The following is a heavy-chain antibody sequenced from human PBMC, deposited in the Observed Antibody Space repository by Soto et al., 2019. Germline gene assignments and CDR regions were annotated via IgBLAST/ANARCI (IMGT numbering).Heavy chain of an antibody. V-gene: IGHV4-61*02. D-gene: IGHD6-13*01. CDR2: IHTSEST. CDR1: GGSISSGDYY. CDR3: ARALTSAAGLYFDY. Sequence: QVQLQESGPGLVKPSQTLSLTCTVSGGSISSGDYYWSWIRQPAGKGLEWIGRIHTSESTSYNPSLKSRVTLSVDTSNNQFSLRLTSLTAADTAVYYCARALTSAAGLYFDYWGQGTLVTVSS. J-gene: IGHJ4*02.